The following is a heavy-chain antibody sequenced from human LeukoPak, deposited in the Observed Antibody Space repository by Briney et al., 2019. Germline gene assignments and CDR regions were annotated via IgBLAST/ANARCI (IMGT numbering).Heavy chain of an antibody. Sequence: GGSLRLSCAASRFTFNSYAMSWVRQAPGKGLEWVSVIGGSNGITFYVGSVKGRFTISRDNSKDTLYLQMNSLRAEDTAVYYCARGGLEPVDYWGQGTLVTVSS. D-gene: IGHD5-24*01. J-gene: IGHJ4*02. CDR3: ARGGLEPVDY. V-gene: IGHV3-23*01. CDR2: IGGSNGIT. CDR1: RFTFNSYA.